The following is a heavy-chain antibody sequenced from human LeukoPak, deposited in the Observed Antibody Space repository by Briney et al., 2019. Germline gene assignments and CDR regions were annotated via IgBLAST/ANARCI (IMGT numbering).Heavy chain of an antibody. CDR1: GGSISSYY. CDR3: ARHDSSGYYPFGY. Sequence: PSETLSLTCTVSGGSISSYYWSWIRQPPGKGLEWIGYIYYSGSTNYNPSLKSRVTISVDTSKNQFSLKLSSVTAADTAVYYCARHDSSGYYPFGYWGQGTLVTVSS. J-gene: IGHJ4*02. V-gene: IGHV4-59*08. D-gene: IGHD3-22*01. CDR2: IYYSGST.